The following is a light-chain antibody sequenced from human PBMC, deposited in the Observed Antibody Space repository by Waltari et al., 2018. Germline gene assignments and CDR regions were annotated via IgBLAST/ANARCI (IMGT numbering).Light chain of an antibody. J-gene: IGKJ5*01. V-gene: IGKV3-15*01. CDR3: QQYNRWPPIT. CDR2: GAF. Sequence: ELVMTQSPATLSVSPGERATLTCRASQGISDNLTWYQQKPGQAPRLLIYGAFTRVTGIPARFSGSGSGTEYTLTISSLQSEDSAVYYCQQYNRWPPITFGQGTRLEIK. CDR1: QGISDN.